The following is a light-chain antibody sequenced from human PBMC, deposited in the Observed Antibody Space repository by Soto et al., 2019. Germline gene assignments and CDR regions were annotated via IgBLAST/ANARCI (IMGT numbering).Light chain of an antibody. Sequence: EIVMTQSPATLSVSLGERATLSCRASQSVSNNYLAWYQQKPGQAPRLLIYGASNRATGIPDRFSGSGSGADFTLTISSLEPEDFALYYCQQHINWPLTFGGGTKVDIK. J-gene: IGKJ4*01. CDR1: QSVSNNY. CDR2: GAS. CDR3: QQHINWPLT. V-gene: IGKV3D-20*02.